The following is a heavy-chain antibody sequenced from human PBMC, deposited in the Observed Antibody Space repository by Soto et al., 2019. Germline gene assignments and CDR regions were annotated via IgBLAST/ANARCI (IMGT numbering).Heavy chain of an antibody. CDR2: ISGSGGST. Sequence: GSLRLSCAASGFTFSSYAMSWARQAPGKGLEWVSAISGSGGSTYYADSVKGRFTISRDNSKNTLYLQMTSLRAEDTAVYSCAKGGSTVPKYFQHWAQGTLVTVSS. V-gene: IGHV3-23*01. CDR3: AKGGSTVPKYFQH. CDR1: GFTFSSYA. J-gene: IGHJ1*01. D-gene: IGHD4-17*01.